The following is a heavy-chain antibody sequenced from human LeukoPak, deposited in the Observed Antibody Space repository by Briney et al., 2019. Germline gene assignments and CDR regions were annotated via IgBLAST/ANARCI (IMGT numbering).Heavy chain of an antibody. CDR2: ISGSGAST. V-gene: IGHV3-23*01. CDR1: GFTFSGYA. Sequence: GGSLRLSCAASGFTFSGYAMSRVRQAPGKGRECFTDISGSGASTYYTDSVKGRFTISRDNSKNTLYLQMNSLRAEDTAVYYCAKASTWLVFDYWGQGTLVTVSP. J-gene: IGHJ4*02. D-gene: IGHD6-19*01. CDR3: AKASTWLVFDY.